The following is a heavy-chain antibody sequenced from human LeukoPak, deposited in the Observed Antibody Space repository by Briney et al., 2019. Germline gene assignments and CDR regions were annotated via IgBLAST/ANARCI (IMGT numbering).Heavy chain of an antibody. CDR2: VSYDESNE. CDR3: AKSSQAVAGPPFDY. CDR1: GFTFSSYG. D-gene: IGHD6-19*01. Sequence: GGSLRLSCAASGFTFSSYGIHWVRQAPGKGLEWVALVSYDESNEYYADSVKGRFTISRDNSKNTLYLQMNSLRVEDTAVYYCAKSSQAVAGPPFDYWGQGTLVTVSS. V-gene: IGHV3-30*18. J-gene: IGHJ4*02.